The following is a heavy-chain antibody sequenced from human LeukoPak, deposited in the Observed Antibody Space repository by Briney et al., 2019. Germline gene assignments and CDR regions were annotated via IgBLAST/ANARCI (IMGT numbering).Heavy chain of an antibody. J-gene: IGHJ4*02. CDR1: GFTFSSYA. CDR3: ANSLHGSLFDY. D-gene: IGHD3-10*01. CDR2: INGSGGST. V-gene: IGHV3-23*01. Sequence: QSGGSLRLSCAASGFTFSSYAMSWVRQAPGKGLEWVSAINGSGGSTYYADSVKGRFTISRDNSKNTLYLQMNSLRAEDTAVYYCANSLHGSLFDYWGQGTLVTVSS.